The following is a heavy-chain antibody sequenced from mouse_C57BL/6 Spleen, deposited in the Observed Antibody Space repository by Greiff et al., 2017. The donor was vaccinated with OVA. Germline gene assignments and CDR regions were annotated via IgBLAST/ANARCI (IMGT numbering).Heavy chain of an antibody. V-gene: IGHV1-64*01. J-gene: IGHJ3*01. Sequence: QVQLQQPGAELVKPGASVKLSCKASGYTFTSYWMHWVKQRPGQGLEWIGMIHPNSGSTNYNEKFKSKATLTVDKSSSTAYMQLSSLTSEDSAVYYCGRVGRLSGAYWGQGTLVTVSA. CDR2: IHPNSGST. CDR1: GYTFTSYW. CDR3: GRVGRLSGAY.